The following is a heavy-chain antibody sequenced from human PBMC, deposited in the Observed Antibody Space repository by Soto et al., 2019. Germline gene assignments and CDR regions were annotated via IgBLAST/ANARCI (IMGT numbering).Heavy chain of an antibody. Sequence: SETLSLTCTVSGGSINGYYWNWIRQPPGKGLEWIGYFYYTGSTSYNPSLKSRVTISVDTSKNQFSLKLRFVTTADTAVYYCARRLIPDFDFWGQGILVTVSS. CDR1: GGSINGYY. CDR2: FYYTGST. CDR3: ARRLIPDFDF. D-gene: IGHD2-21*01. J-gene: IGHJ4*02. V-gene: IGHV4-59*13.